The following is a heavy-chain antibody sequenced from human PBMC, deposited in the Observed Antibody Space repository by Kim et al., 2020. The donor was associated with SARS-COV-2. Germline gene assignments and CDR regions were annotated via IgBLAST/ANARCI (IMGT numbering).Heavy chain of an antibody. CDR1: GGSISSYY. V-gene: IGHV4-59*08. D-gene: IGHD3-3*01. Sequence: SETLSLTCTVSGGSISSYYWSWIRQPPGKGLEWIGYIYYSGSTNYNPSLKSRVTISVDTSKNQFSLKLSSVTAADTAVYYCARLERSPYDFWRGYYYGMDVWGLGNTVTV. J-gene: IGHJ6*01. CDR3: ARLERSPYDFWRGYYYGMDV. CDR2: IYYSGST.